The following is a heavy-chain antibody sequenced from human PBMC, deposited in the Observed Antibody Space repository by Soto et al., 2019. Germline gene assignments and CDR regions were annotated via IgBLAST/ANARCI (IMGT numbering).Heavy chain of an antibody. CDR1: GFTFSSYA. Sequence: GGSLRRSCAASGFTFSSYAMHWVRQAPGKGLEWVAVISYDGSNKYYADSVKGRFTISRDNSKNTLYLQMNSLRAEDTAVYYCAREGMVYSSGWYHDDAFDIWGQGTMVTVSS. D-gene: IGHD6-19*01. CDR3: AREGMVYSSGWYHDDAFDI. J-gene: IGHJ3*02. V-gene: IGHV3-30-3*01. CDR2: ISYDGSNK.